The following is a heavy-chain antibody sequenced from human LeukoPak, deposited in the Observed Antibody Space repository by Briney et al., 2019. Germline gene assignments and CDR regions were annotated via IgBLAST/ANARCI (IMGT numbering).Heavy chain of an antibody. Sequence: GGSLRLSCAASGFTSSAIHWVRQSPGKGLEWLAIISFDGAYRYYADSVKGRFTISRDISKNTFYLQMSSLTADDAALYYCAKDQQGGAGSGRFDYWGQGTLATVSS. CDR1: GFTSSA. CDR2: ISFDGAYR. D-gene: IGHD3-10*01. J-gene: IGHJ4*02. CDR3: AKDQQGGAGSGRFDY. V-gene: IGHV3-30*04.